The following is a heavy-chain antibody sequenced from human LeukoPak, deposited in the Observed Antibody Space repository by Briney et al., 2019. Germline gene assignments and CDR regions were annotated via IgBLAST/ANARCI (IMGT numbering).Heavy chain of an antibody. V-gene: IGHV7-4-1*02. J-gene: IGHJ6*03. CDR1: GYTFTSYG. CDR2: INTNTGNP. D-gene: IGHD5-18*01. CDR3: ARGSKGGYSYEDYYYYYMDV. Sequence: ASVKVSCKASGYTFTSYGISWVRQAPGQGLEWMGWINTNTGNPTYAQGFTGRFVFSLDTSVSTAYLQISSLKAEDTAVYYCARGSKGGYSYEDYYYYYMDVWGKGTTVTVSS.